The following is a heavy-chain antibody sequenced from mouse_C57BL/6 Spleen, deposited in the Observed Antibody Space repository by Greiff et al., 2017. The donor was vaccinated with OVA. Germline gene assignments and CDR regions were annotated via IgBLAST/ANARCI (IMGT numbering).Heavy chain of an antibody. CDR2: IYPGDGDT. D-gene: IGHD4-1*01. V-gene: IGHV1-82*01. J-gene: IGHJ1*03. Sequence: QVQLQQSGPELVKPGASVKISCKASGYAFSSSWMNWVKQRPGKGLEWIGRIYPGDGDTNYNGKFKGKATLTADKSSSTAYMQLSSLTSEDSAVYFCASPAGIRWDFEGWGTGTTVTVSS. CDR1: GYAFSSSW. CDR3: ASPAGIRWDFEG.